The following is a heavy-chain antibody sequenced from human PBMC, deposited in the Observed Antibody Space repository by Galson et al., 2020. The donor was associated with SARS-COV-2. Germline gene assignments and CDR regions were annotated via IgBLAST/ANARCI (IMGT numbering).Heavy chain of an antibody. J-gene: IGHJ4*02. CDR3: ATESRFNGATEN. CDR2: IKRRFDGGTT. D-gene: IGHD4-17*01. Sequence: GGSLRLSCAASGFSFSQAWMSWVRQAPGKGLEWIGRIKRRFDGGTTDYAAPVKDRFTISREDSTDTVYLHMSGLIIEDTALYYCATESRFNGATENWGQGTLVTVSS. CDR1: GFSFSQAW. V-gene: IGHV3-15*01.